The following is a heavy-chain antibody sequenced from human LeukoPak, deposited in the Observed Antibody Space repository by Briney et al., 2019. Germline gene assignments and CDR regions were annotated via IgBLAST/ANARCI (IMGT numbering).Heavy chain of an antibody. CDR3: ARDGPIDY. Sequence: GRSLRLSCAASGFTFSSYGMHWVRQAPGKGLEWVAVISYDGSNKYYADSVKGRFTISRDNSKNTLYLQMNSLRADDTAVYYCARDGPIDYWGQGTLVTVSS. CDR2: ISYDGSNK. J-gene: IGHJ4*02. CDR1: GFTFSSYG. V-gene: IGHV3-30*03.